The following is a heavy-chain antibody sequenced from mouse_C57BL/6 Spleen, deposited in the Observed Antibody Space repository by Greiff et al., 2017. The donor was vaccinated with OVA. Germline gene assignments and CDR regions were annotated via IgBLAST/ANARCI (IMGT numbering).Heavy chain of an antibody. CDR1: GYTFTSYW. J-gene: IGHJ2*01. Sequence: VQLQQPGAELVRPGTSVKLSCKASGYTFTSYWMHWVKQRPGQGLEWIGVIDPSDSYTNYNQKFKGKATLTVDTSSSTAYMQLSSLTSEDSAVYYCARGRAYGNRYYLDYWGKGTTLTVSS. CDR2: IDPSDSYT. D-gene: IGHD2-1*01. CDR3: ARGRAYGNRYYLDY. V-gene: IGHV1-59*01.